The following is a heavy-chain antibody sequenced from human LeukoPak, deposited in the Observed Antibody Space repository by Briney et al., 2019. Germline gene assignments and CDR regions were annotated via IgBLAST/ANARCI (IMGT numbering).Heavy chain of an antibody. J-gene: IGHJ4*02. CDR2: IYHSGST. D-gene: IGHD4-11*01. CDR3: ARRGDYSNDGVDY. Sequence: SETLSLTCAVSGYSISSGYYWGWIRQPPGKGLEWIGSIYHSGSTYYNPSLKSRVTISVDTSKNQFSLKLSSVTAADTAVYYCARRGDYSNDGVDYWGQETLVTVSS. V-gene: IGHV4-38-2*01. CDR1: GYSISSGYY.